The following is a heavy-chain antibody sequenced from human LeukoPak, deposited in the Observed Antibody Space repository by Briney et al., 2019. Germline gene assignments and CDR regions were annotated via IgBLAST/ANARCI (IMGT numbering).Heavy chain of an antibody. CDR2: INPNNGGT. V-gene: IGHV1-2*02. J-gene: IGHJ4*02. D-gene: IGHD3-10*01. CDR3: ARDSGEVPDY. Sequence: GASVKVSCKSSGYTFNGYYMHWVRQAPGQGLEWTGWINPNNGGTKYAQNFQGRVTMTRDTSISTAYMELDRLRFDDTAVYYCARDSGEVPDYWGQGTLVTVSS. CDR1: GYTFNGYY.